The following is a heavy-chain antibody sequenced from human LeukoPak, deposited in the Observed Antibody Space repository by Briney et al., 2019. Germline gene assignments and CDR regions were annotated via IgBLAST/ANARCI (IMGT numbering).Heavy chain of an antibody. Sequence: SETLSLTCTVSGGSISSYYWSWIRQPPGKGLEWIGYIYYSGSTNYNPSLKSRVTISVDTSKNQFSLKLSSVTAADTAVYYCARTSIADRGHWFDPWGQGTLVTVSS. CDR3: ARTSIADRGHWFDP. V-gene: IGHV4-59*01. CDR2: IYYSGST. D-gene: IGHD6-6*01. J-gene: IGHJ5*02. CDR1: GGSISSYY.